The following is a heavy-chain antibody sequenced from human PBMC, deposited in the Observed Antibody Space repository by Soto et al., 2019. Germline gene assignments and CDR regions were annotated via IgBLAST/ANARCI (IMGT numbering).Heavy chain of an antibody. J-gene: IGHJ6*02. D-gene: IGHD3-10*01. CDR3: AREGVTMVRGVISYYYGMDV. V-gene: IGHV1-69*13. Sequence: SVKVSCKASGGTFSSYAISWVRQAPGQGLEWMGGIIPIFGTANYAQKFQGRVTITADESTSTAYMELSSLRSEDTAVYYCAREGVTMVRGVISYYYGMDVWGQGTTVTVSS. CDR1: GGTFSSYA. CDR2: IIPIFGTA.